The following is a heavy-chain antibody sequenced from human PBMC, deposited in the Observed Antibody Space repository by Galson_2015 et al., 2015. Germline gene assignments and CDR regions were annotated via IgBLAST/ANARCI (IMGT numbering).Heavy chain of an antibody. CDR2: INPSGGTT. J-gene: IGHJ4*02. CDR3: AREGVRGVPRY. D-gene: IGHD3-10*01. CDR1: GYTFTAYY. V-gene: IGHV1-46*01. Sequence: SVKVSCKASGYTFTAYYMHWVRQAPGQGLEWMGIINPSGGTTTYAQKFQGRVMMTRDTSTNTVYMELSSLRSEDTAVYYCAREGVRGVPRYWGQGTLVTVSS.